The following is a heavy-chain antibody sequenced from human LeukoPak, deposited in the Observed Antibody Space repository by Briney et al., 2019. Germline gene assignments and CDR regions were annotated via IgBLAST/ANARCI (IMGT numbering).Heavy chain of an antibody. CDR2: ISSSGSSV. D-gene: IGHD6-6*01. J-gene: IGHJ4*02. CDR3: ARGPSSPLTN. V-gene: IGHV3-48*03. Sequence: GGSLRLSCAASGFTFSSYEMNWGRQAPGKGLEWVSYISSSGSSVYYADSVKGRFTISRDNAKNSLYLQMNSLRAEDTAIYYCARGPSSPLTNWGQGTLVTVSS. CDR1: GFTFSSYE.